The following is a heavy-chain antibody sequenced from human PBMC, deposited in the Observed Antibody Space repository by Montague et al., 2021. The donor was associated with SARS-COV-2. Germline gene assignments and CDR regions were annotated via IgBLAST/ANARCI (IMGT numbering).Heavy chain of an antibody. J-gene: IGHJ4*02. CDR1: GGSISSSSYF. CDR2: IYYSGST. Sequence: SETLSLTCTVSGGSISSSSYFWGWIRQPPGKGLGWIGSIYYSGSTYYNPSLKSRVTISVDTSKNQFSLKLSSVTAAATAVYYCARAFIAAAGTTSFDYWGQGTLVTVSS. D-gene: IGHD6-13*01. V-gene: IGHV4-39*01. CDR3: ARAFIAAAGTTSFDY.